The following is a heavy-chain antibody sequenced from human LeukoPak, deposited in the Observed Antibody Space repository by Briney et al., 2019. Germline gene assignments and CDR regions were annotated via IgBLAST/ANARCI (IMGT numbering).Heavy chain of an antibody. D-gene: IGHD6-19*01. CDR3: ARGFSSGWYGYKYYYYYMDV. V-gene: IGHV4-34*01. Sequence: SETLSLTCAVYGGSFSGYYWSWIRQPPGKGLEWIGEINHSGSTNYNPSLKSRVTISVDTSKNQFSLKLSSVTAADTAVYYCARGFSSGWYGYKYYYYYMDVWGKGTTVTVSS. CDR2: INHSGST. CDR1: GGSFSGYY. J-gene: IGHJ6*03.